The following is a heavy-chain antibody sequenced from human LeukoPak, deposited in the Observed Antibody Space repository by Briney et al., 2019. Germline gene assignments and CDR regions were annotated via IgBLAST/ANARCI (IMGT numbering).Heavy chain of an antibody. V-gene: IGHV4-59*01. CDR1: GGSFSGYY. D-gene: IGHD3-22*01. CDR3: ARAGAYYYDSSGYFDY. J-gene: IGHJ4*02. CDR2: IYYSGST. Sequence: SETLSLTCAVHGGSFSGYYWSWIRQPPGKGLEWIGYIYYSGSTNYNPSLKSRVTISVDTSKNQFSLKLSSVTAADTAVYYCARAGAYYYDSSGYFDYWGQGTLVTVSS.